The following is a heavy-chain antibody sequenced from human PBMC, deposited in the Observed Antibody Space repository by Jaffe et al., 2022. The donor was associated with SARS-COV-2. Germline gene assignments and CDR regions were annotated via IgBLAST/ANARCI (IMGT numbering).Heavy chain of an antibody. D-gene: IGHD1-26*01. CDR1: GYTFTNYG. J-gene: IGHJ4*02. CDR2: ISAHNGNT. Sequence: QVQLVQSAAEVKKPGASVRVSCKSSGYTFTNYGFSWVRQAPGQGLEWMGWISAHNGNTMYAQKFQGRVTMTTDTSTSTAYMELRSLRSDDTAVFYCARDHYSNTYYDSGSYYFFWGQGTLVTVSS. V-gene: IGHV1-18*01. CDR3: ARDHYSNTYYDSGSYYFF.